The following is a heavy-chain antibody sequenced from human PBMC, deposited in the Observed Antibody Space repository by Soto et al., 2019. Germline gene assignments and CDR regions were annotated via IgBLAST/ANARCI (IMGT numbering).Heavy chain of an antibody. CDR2: VKSKTDGGSS. D-gene: IGHD2-8*01. Sequence: PGGSLRLSCVASGFPFSNAWINWVRQVPGKGLGWVGRVKSKTDGGSSDYAAAVKGRFAVSRDDSRNIVYLQMNCLKIEDTGVYYCTTDSRTSLPEIRFDYWGHGTQVTVSS. CDR3: TTDSRTSLPEIRFDY. V-gene: IGHV3-15*07. J-gene: IGHJ4*01. CDR1: GFPFSNAW.